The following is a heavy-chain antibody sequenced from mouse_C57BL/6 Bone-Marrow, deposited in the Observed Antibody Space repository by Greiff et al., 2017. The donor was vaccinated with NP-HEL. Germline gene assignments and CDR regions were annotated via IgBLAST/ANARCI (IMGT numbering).Heavy chain of an antibody. Sequence: VQLQQSGAELVRPGASVKLSCKASGYTFTDYYINWVKQRPGQGLEWIARIYPGSGNTYYNEKFKGKATLTAEKSSSTAYMQLSSLTSEDSAVYFCAITTVVAPDVWGTGTTVTVSS. CDR3: AITTVVAPDV. D-gene: IGHD1-1*01. CDR1: GYTFTDYY. J-gene: IGHJ1*03. CDR2: IYPGSGNT. V-gene: IGHV1-76*01.